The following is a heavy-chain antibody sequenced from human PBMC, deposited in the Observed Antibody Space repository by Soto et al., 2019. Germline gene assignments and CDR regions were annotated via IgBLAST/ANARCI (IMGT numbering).Heavy chain of an antibody. CDR3: AKALVGEVGATDY. Sequence: GGSLRLSCTASGFTFSNYAMSWVRQAPGKGLEWVSAITRTDSTYYADPVKGRFTISRDNSRNTLYLQMNSLGAEDAALYYCAKALVGEVGATDYWGQGTLVTVSS. CDR2: ITRTDST. D-gene: IGHD1-26*01. CDR1: GFTFSNYA. J-gene: IGHJ4*02. V-gene: IGHV3-23*01.